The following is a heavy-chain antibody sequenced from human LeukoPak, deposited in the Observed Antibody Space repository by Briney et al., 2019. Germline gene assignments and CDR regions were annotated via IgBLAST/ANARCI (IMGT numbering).Heavy chain of an antibody. Sequence: ASVKVSCKASGYTFTSYGISWVRQAPGQGLEWMGWISAYNGNTNYAQKLQGRVTMTTDTSTSTAYMELRSLRSDDTAVYYCARDRPVGSGVYDILTGWGRNYYYYGMDVWGQGTTVTVSS. V-gene: IGHV1-18*01. J-gene: IGHJ6*02. D-gene: IGHD3-9*01. CDR3: ARDRPVGSGVYDILTGWGRNYYYYGMDV. CDR1: GYTFTSYG. CDR2: ISAYNGNT.